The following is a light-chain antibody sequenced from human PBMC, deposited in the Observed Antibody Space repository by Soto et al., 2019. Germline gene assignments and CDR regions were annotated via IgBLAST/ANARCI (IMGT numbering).Light chain of an antibody. CDR1: SSDVGGYNF. J-gene: IGLJ1*01. V-gene: IGLV2-8*01. CDR3: SSYAGNRHFYV. CDR2: EVS. Sequence: QSALTQPPSASGSPGQSVTISCTGTSSDVGGYNFVSWYKQHPGKAPKLMIYEVSKRPSGIPDRFSGSKSGNTASLTVSGLQAEDEADYYCSSYAGNRHFYVFGTGTKLTVL.